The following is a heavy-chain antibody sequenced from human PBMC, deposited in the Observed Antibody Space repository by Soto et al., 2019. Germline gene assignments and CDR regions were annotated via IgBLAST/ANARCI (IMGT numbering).Heavy chain of an antibody. Sequence: EVQLVESGGGLVKPGGSLRLSCAASGFTFSNAWMSWVRQAPGKGLEWVGRIKSKTDGGTTDYAAPVKGRFTISRDDSKNTLYLQMNSLKTEDTAVYYCTTETYYDILTGYYPTDYWGQGTLVTVSS. J-gene: IGHJ4*02. D-gene: IGHD3-9*01. CDR1: GFTFSNAW. V-gene: IGHV3-15*01. CDR2: IKSKTDGGTT. CDR3: TTETYYDILTGYYPTDY.